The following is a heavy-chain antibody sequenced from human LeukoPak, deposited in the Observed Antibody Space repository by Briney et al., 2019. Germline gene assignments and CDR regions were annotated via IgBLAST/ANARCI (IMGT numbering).Heavy chain of an antibody. J-gene: IGHJ6*03. D-gene: IGHD1-26*01. CDR2: IYTSGST. CDR3: ARGSYLHYYYYYMDV. CDR1: GGSISSYY. V-gene: IGHV4-4*07. Sequence: SETLSLTCTVSGGSISSYYWSWIRQPAGKGLEWVGRIYTSGSTHYNPSLKSRVTISVDTSKNQFSLNLSSVTAADTAVYYCARGSYLHYYYYYMDVWGKGTTVTISS.